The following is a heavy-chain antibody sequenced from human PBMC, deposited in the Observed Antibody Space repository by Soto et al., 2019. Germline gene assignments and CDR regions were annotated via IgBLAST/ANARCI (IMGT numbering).Heavy chain of an antibody. CDR2: IYYSGST. Sequence: PSETLSLTCTVSGGSISSSSYYWGWIRQPPGKGLEWIGSIYYSGSTYYNPSLKSRVTISVDTSKNQFSLKLSSVTAADTAVYYCAREKVVVVPAAMPNGMDVWGQGTTVTVSS. D-gene: IGHD2-2*01. CDR3: AREKVVVVPAAMPNGMDV. V-gene: IGHV4-39*02. J-gene: IGHJ6*02. CDR1: GGSISSSSYY.